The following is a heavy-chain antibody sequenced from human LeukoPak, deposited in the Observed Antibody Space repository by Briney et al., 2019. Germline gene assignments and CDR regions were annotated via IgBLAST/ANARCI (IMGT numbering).Heavy chain of an antibody. Sequence: ASVKVSCKASGYTFTSYGISWVRQAPGQGLEWMGWISAYNGNTNYAQKLQGRVTMTTDTSTSTAYMELRSLRSDDTAVYYCARDRIVVVPAAADYYGMDVWGQGTTVTVSS. CDR1: GYTFTSYG. J-gene: IGHJ6*02. V-gene: IGHV1-18*01. CDR2: ISAYNGNT. CDR3: ARDRIVVVPAAADYYGMDV. D-gene: IGHD2-2*01.